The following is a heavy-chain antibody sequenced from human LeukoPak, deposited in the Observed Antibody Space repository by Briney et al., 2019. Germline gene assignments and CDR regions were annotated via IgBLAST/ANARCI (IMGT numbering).Heavy chain of an antibody. D-gene: IGHD6-19*01. V-gene: IGHV3-7*01. CDR1: GFTFSSYW. CDR2: IKQDGSEK. Sequence: GGSLRLSCAASGFTFSSYWMSWVRQAPGKGLEWVANIKQDGSEKYYVDSVRGRFTISRDNSKNTLYLQMNSLRAEDTAVYYCARDLLPSYQWLARTPYFDYWGQGTLVTVSS. CDR3: ARDLLPSYQWLARTPYFDY. J-gene: IGHJ4*02.